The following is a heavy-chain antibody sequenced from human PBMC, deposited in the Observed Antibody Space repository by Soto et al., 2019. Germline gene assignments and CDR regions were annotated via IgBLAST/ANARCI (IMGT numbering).Heavy chain of an antibody. V-gene: IGHV1-3*01. CDR3: ARDILGDSSAYYNY. CDR1: GFTFTNYA. CDR2: INADNGDT. Sequence: ASVKVSCKASGFTFTNYAIHWVRQAPGQRLEWMGWINADNGDTKYSQKFQGRVTITRDTFATTAYMELSSLRSEDTAVYYCARDILGDSSAYYNYWGHGTLVTVSS. D-gene: IGHD3-22*01. J-gene: IGHJ4*01.